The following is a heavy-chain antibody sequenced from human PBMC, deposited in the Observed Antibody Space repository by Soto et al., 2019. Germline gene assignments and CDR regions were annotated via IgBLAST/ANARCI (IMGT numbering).Heavy chain of an antibody. J-gene: IGHJ6*02. CDR1: GSTFSSYT. Sequence: QVQLVQSGAEVRKPGSSVEVSCMASGSTFSSYTVNWVRQAPGQGLEWIGRIIPVLGVTHYARRFQGRVTITADRSRKTAYMELTSLTSEDTAVYYCARRRYWGVDCYNKFYYGMDVWGQGPTFTVSS. D-gene: IGHD2-21*02. CDR3: ARRRYWGVDCYNKFYYGMDV. V-gene: IGHV1-69*02. CDR2: IIPVLGVT.